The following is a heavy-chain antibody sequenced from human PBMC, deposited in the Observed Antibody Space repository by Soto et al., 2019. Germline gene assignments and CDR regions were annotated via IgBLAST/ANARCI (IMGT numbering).Heavy chain of an antibody. Sequence: QVQLVQYGAEVKKPGSSVKVSCKTSGGTFSTSAISWVRQAPGQGLEWVGGIMPVFPTPDYAQNFQGRVTITADDSTTTAYLELISLRADDTAVYYCARDQDRLQLGGNYYYILDVWGQGTAITVSS. CDR3: ARDQDRLQLGGNYYYILDV. CDR1: GGTFSTSA. J-gene: IGHJ6*02. V-gene: IGHV1-69*12. CDR2: IMPVFPTP. D-gene: IGHD1-1*01.